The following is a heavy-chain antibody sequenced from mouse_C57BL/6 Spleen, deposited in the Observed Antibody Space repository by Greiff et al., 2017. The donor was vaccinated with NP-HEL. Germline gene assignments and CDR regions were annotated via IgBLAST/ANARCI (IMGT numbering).Heavy chain of an antibody. Sequence: QVQLQQPGAELVKPGASVKLSCKASGYTFTSYWMQWVKQRPGQGLEWIGEIDPSDSYTNYNQKFKGKATLTVDTSSSTAYMQLSSLTSEDSAVYYCARAFNYVNYWGKGTTLTVSS. CDR3: ARAFNYVNY. J-gene: IGHJ2*01. CDR1: GYTFTSYW. D-gene: IGHD2-1*01. V-gene: IGHV1-50*01. CDR2: IDPSDSYT.